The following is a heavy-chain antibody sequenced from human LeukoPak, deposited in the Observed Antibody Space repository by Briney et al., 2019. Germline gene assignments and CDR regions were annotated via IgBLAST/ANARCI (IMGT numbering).Heavy chain of an antibody. CDR3: ARESVRGDYVGWYLDL. J-gene: IGHJ2*01. Sequence: PSETLSLTCTVSGGSISSYYWSWIRQPPGKGLEWIGYIYYSGSTNYNPSLKSRVTISVDTSKNQFSLKLSSVTAADTAVYYCARESVRGDYVGWYLDLWGRGTLVTVSS. V-gene: IGHV4-59*01. CDR1: GGSISSYY. CDR2: IYYSGST. D-gene: IGHD4-17*01.